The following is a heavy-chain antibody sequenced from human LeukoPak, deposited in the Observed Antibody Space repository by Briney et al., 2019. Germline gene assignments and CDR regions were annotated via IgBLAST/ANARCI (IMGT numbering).Heavy chain of an antibody. Sequence: GGSLRLSCAASGFTVSSNYMSWVRQAPGKGLEWVSVIYSGGSTYYADSVKGRFTISRHNSKNTLYLQMNSLRAEDTAVYYCARDSGYSSGRYHGSYYYGMDVWGQGTTVTVSS. V-gene: IGHV3-53*04. J-gene: IGHJ6*02. CDR3: ARDSGYSSGRYHGSYYYGMDV. D-gene: IGHD6-19*01. CDR1: GFTVSSNY. CDR2: IYSGGST.